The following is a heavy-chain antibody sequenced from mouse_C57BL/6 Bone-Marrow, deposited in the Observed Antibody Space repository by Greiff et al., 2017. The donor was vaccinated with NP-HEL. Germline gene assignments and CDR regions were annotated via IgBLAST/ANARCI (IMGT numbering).Heavy chain of an antibody. J-gene: IGHJ4*01. CDR1: GYTFTDYY. D-gene: IGHD1-2*01. V-gene: IGHV1-76*01. CDR3: ARKSLVSMDY. CDR2: IYPGSGNT. Sequence: QVQLQQSGAELVRPGASVKLSCKASGYTFTDYYINWVKQRPGQGLEWIARIYPGSGNTYYNEKFKGKATLTAEKSSSTAYMQLSSLTSEDSAVYFCARKSLVSMDYWGQGTSVTVSS.